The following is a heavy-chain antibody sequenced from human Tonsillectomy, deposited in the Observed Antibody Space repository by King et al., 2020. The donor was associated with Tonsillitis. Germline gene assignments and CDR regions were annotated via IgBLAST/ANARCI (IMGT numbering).Heavy chain of an antibody. Sequence: VQLQESGPGLVKPSETLSLTCTVSGGSISSYYWSWIRQPPGKGLEWIGYFYYIGSTNYNPSLKSRVTISVDTSKNQFSLKLSSVTAADTAVYYCARGQVSGSYSLAYRGQGTLVTVSS. D-gene: IGHD1-26*01. J-gene: IGHJ4*02. CDR3: ARGQVSGSYSLAY. V-gene: IGHV4-59*01. CDR2: FYYIGST. CDR1: GGSISSYY.